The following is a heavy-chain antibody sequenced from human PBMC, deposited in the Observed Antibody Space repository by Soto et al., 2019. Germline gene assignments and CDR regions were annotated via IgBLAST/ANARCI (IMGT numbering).Heavy chain of an antibody. CDR1: VGSFSGYY. V-gene: IGHV4-34*01. CDR2: ISHSGST. D-gene: IGHD4-4*01. CDR3: ARLGTVTHHRTVYYYYYYMDV. Sequence: SETLSLTCAVYVGSFSGYYWSWIRQPPGKGLEWIGDISHSGSTNYNPSLKSRVTISVDTSKNQFSLKLSSVTAADTAVYYRARLGTVTHHRTVYYYYYYMDVWGKGTTVTVS. J-gene: IGHJ6*03.